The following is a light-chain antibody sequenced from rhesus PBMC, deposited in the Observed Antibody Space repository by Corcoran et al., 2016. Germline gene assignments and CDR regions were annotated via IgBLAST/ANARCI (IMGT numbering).Light chain of an antibody. CDR2: KPS. CDR1: ENDNNY. Sequence: DIQMTQSPSSLSASVGDRVTITCRASENDNNYLNWYQQKPGKAPKLLIYKPSTLQSGVPSRFSGSGSGTDYTFTSSSLQPDDVATYYCQHGYGTPLTFGGGTKVEIK. V-gene: IGKV1-74*01. CDR3: QHGYGTPLT. J-gene: IGKJ4*01.